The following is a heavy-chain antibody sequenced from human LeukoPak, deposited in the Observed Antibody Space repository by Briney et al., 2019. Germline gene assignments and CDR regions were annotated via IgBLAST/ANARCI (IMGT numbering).Heavy chain of an antibody. CDR1: GGSFSGDY. D-gene: IGHD6-13*01. CDR2: INHSGST. CDR3: ARARRAIAAAGILGLYFDY. V-gene: IGHV4-34*01. J-gene: IGHJ4*02. Sequence: SETLSLTCAVYGGSFSGDYWSWIRQPPGKGLEWIGEINHSGSTNYNPSLKSRVTISVDTSKNQFSLKLSSVTAADTAVYYCARARRAIAAAGILGLYFDYWGQGTLVTVSS.